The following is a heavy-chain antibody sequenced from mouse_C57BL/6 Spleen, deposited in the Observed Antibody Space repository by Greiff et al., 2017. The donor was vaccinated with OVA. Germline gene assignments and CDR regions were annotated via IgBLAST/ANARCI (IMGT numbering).Heavy chain of an antibody. D-gene: IGHD2-12*01. V-gene: IGHV5-9*01. CDR1: GFTFSSYT. J-gene: IGHJ2*01. CDR3: ARQCYDVYYFDY. CDR2: ISGGGGNT. Sequence: DVMLVESGGGLVKPGGSLKLSCAASGFTFSSYTMSWVRQTPEKRLEWVATISGGGGNTYYPDSVKGRFTISRDNAKNTLYLQMSSLRSEDTALYYCARQCYDVYYFDYWGQGTTLTVSS.